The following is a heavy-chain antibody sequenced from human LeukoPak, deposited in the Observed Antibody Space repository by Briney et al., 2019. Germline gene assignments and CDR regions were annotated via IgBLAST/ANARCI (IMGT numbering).Heavy chain of an antibody. V-gene: IGHV1-2*02. CDR2: INPNSGGT. CDR1: GYTFTGYY. D-gene: IGHD4-11*01. Sequence: ASVKVSCKASGYTFTGYYMHWVRQAPGQGLEWMGWINPNSGGTNYAQKFQGRVTMTRDTSISTAYMELRSLRSDDTAMYYCARALGIRTTNWFDPWGQGTLVTVSS. CDR3: ARALGIRTTNWFDP. J-gene: IGHJ5*02.